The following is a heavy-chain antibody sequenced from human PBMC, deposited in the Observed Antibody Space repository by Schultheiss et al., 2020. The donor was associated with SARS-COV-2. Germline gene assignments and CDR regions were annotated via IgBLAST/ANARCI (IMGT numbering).Heavy chain of an antibody. D-gene: IGHD2-15*01. CDR3: ARRGSGGSGWFDP. V-gene: IGHV4-34*01. Sequence: SQTLSLTCAVYGGSFSGYYWSWIRQPPGKGLEWIGTLYYFGNTYYNPSLKSRVTISVDTSKNQFSLKLTSVTAADTAVYYCARRGSGGSGWFDPWGQGTLVTVSS. J-gene: IGHJ5*02. CDR1: GGSFSGYY. CDR2: LYYFGNT.